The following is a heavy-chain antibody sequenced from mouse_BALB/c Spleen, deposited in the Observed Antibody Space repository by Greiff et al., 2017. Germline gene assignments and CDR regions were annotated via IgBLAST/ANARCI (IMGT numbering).Heavy chain of an antibody. D-gene: IGHD1-1*01. Sequence: QVQLKQSGAELAKPGASVKMSCKASGYTFTSYWMHWVKQRPGQGLEWIGYINPSTGYTEYNQKFKDKATLTADKSSSTAYMQLSSLTSEDSAVYYCARYYYGSDYYAMDYWGQGTSVTVSS. CDR3: ARYYYGSDYYAMDY. J-gene: IGHJ4*01. CDR1: GYTFTSYW. CDR2: INPSTGYT. V-gene: IGHV1-7*01.